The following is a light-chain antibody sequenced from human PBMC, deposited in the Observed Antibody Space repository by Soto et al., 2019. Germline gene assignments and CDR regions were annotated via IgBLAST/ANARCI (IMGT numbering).Light chain of an antibody. V-gene: IGKV3-15*01. CDR2: GAS. J-gene: IGKJ5*01. CDR1: QSVSSN. CDR3: QQYNNWPPIT. Sequence: EVVMPQSPTTLSVSPGERATLSCRASQSVSSNLAWYQQKPGQAPRLLIYGASTRATGIPARFSGSGSGTEFTLTVSSLQSEDFAVYYCQQYNNWPPITFGQGTRLEIK.